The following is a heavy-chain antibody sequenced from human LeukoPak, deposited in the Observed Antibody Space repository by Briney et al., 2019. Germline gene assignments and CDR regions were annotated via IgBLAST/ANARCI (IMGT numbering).Heavy chain of an antibody. Sequence: ASVRVSCKASGYTFTSYYMHWVRQAPGQGLEWMGIINPSGGSTSYAQKFQGRVTMTRDTSTSTVYMELSSLRSEDTAVYYCARAVDSSGYYIYYYGMDVWGQGTTVTVSS. CDR3: ARAVDSSGYYIYYYGMDV. J-gene: IGHJ6*02. CDR1: GYTFTSYY. V-gene: IGHV1-46*01. D-gene: IGHD3-22*01. CDR2: INPSGGST.